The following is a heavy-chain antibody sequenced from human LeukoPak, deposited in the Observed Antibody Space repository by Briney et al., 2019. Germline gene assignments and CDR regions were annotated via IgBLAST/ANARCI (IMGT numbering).Heavy chain of an antibody. Sequence: GGSLRLSCAASGFTFSDHYMSGIRQAPGKGREWVSYISGSSHYTNTADSVKGRFTISRDNAKNSLFLQMNSLRTEDTAVYYCARVTLYGESALDYWGQGALVTVSS. CDR1: GFTFSDHY. J-gene: IGHJ4*02. V-gene: IGHV3-11*06. CDR3: ARVTLYGESALDY. D-gene: IGHD4-17*01. CDR2: ISGSSHYT.